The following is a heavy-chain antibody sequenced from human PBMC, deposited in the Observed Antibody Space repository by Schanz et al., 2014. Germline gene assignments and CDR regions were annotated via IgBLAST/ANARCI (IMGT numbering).Heavy chain of an antibody. V-gene: IGHV4-59*01. CDR2: IYYSGST. D-gene: IGHD6-13*01. Sequence: QVQLQESGPGLVKPSETLSLTCTVSGGSIGASYWGWIRQPPGKGLEWIAYIYYSGSTNYNPSLRGRVTISLDTSKNQFSLKLRSVTSADTAVYYCARDPGYSGQYGLDVWGQGTTVTVSS. J-gene: IGHJ6*02. CDR1: GGSIGASY. CDR3: ARDPGYSGQYGLDV.